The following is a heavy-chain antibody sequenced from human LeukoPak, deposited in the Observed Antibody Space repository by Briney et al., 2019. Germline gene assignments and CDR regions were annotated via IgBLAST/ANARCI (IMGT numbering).Heavy chain of an antibody. CDR3: ARDCGGHCYSGFDY. Sequence: GGSLRLSCAASGFTVSSSYMSWVRQAPGKGLEYISHISASGSTIHYGDSVKGRFTIFRDDARNSVYLQMTSLRAEDTATYFCARDCGGHCYSGFDYWGQGALVTVSS. J-gene: IGHJ4*02. V-gene: IGHV3-11*04. CDR1: GFTVSSSY. CDR2: ISASGSTI. D-gene: IGHD2-21*02.